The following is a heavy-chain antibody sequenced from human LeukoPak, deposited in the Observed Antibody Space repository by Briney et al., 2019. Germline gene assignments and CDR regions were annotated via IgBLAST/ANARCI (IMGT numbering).Heavy chain of an antibody. CDR1: GFTFSNYA. Sequence: TGGSLRLSCVASGFTFSNYAMNWVRQAPGRGLEWVSCISSSSSYIYYADSVKGRFTISRDNAKNSLYLQVNSLRAEDTAVYYCASSHYDYVWGSYRHQGYFDYWGQGTLVTVPS. V-gene: IGHV3-21*01. D-gene: IGHD3-16*02. CDR3: ASSHYDYVWGSYRHQGYFDY. CDR2: ISSSSSYI. J-gene: IGHJ4*02.